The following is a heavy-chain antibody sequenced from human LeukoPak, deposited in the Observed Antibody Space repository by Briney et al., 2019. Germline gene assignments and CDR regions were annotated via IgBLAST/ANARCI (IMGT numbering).Heavy chain of an antibody. D-gene: IGHD6-13*01. CDR1: GGSISSGGYY. V-gene: IGHV4-31*03. Sequence: PSETLSLTCTVSGGSISSGGYYWSWIRQHPGKGLEWIGYIYYSGSTYYNPSLKSRVTISVDTSKNQFSLKLSSVTAADTAVYYCARDGSSSWYEYYFDYWGQGTLVTVSS. J-gene: IGHJ4*02. CDR3: ARDGSSSWYEYYFDY. CDR2: IYYSGST.